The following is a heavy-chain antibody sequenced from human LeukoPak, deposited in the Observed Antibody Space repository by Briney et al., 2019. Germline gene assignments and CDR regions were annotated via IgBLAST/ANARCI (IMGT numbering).Heavy chain of an antibody. CDR2: IYYSGST. Sequence: SQTLSLTCTVSGGSISSGGYYWSWIRQHPGKGLEWIGYIYYSGSTYYNPSLKSRVTISVGTSKNQFSLKLSSVTAADTAVYYCARSRQRDLIAVAGTNSGYDPWGQGTLVTVSS. V-gene: IGHV4-31*03. CDR3: ARSRQRDLIAVAGTNSGYDP. D-gene: IGHD6-19*01. CDR1: GGSISSGGYY. J-gene: IGHJ5*02.